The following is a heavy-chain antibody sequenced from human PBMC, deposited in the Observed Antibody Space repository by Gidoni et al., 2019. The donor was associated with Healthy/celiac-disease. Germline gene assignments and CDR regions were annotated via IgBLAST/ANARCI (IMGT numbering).Heavy chain of an antibody. Sequence: EVQLLESGGGLVQHGGSLRLSCAASGFTFSSYAMSWVRQATGKGWEWLSAISGSGGSTYYADSVKGRFTISRDNSKNTLYLQMNSLRAEDTAVYYCAKSTLMVYAPILDYWGQGTLVTVSS. CDR1: GFTFSSYA. CDR2: ISGSGGST. J-gene: IGHJ4*02. V-gene: IGHV3-23*01. D-gene: IGHD2-8*01. CDR3: AKSTLMVYAPILDY.